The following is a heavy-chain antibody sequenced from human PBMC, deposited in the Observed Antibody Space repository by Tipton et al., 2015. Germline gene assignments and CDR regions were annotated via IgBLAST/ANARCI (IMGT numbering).Heavy chain of an antibody. V-gene: IGHV3-23*01. D-gene: IGHD3-3*01. CDR2: ISGSGDST. Sequence: GSLRLSCAASGFTFSSYAMSWVRQAPGKGLEWVSAISGSGDSTYYADSVKGRFTISRDNAKNTLYLQMNSLRAEDTAVYYCAREGFDFRSGYYIAGVGMDVWGQGATVTVSS. CDR3: AREGFDFRSGYYIAGVGMDV. CDR1: GFTFSSYA. J-gene: IGHJ6*02.